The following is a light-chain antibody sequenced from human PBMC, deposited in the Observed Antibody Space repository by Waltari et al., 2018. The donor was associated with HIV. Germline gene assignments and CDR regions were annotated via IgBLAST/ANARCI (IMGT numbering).Light chain of an antibody. CDR3: CSYAGSSTFYV. Sequence: QSALTQPASVSGSPGQSITISCTGTISDVGSYNLVSWYQQHPGKAPKLMIYEVSKLPSGVSNRFSGSKSGNTASLTISGLQAEDEADYYCCSYAGSSTFYVFGTGTKVTVL. V-gene: IGLV2-23*02. CDR1: ISDVGSYNL. CDR2: EVS. J-gene: IGLJ1*01.